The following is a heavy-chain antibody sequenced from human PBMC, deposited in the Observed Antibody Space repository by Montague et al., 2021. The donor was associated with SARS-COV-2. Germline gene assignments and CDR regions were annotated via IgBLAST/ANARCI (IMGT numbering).Heavy chain of an antibody. V-gene: IGHV6-1*01. J-gene: IGHJ4*02. CDR1: GDSVSSNSAA. CDR3: AREGTVPGPRGICFDD. D-gene: IGHD1-1*01. CDR2: TYYRSKWNT. Sequence: CAISGDSVSSNSAAWNWIRQSPSGGLEWLGRTYYRSKWNTDYAPSVKTRITITPDTSNNQFSLHLNSVTPGDTAVYYCAREGTVPGPRGICFDDWGQGTLVTVSS.